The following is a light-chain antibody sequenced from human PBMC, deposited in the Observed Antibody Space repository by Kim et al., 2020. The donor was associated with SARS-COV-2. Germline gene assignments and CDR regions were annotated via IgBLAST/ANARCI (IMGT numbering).Light chain of an antibody. CDR3: QHYHSYPYT. CDR2: KAT. J-gene: IGKJ2*01. Sequence: SASIGDRVTITCRASQNIGIWLAWYQQKPGKAPRLLMYKATNLETDVPSRFSGRGSGTEFTLTISSLQPDDVATYYCQHYHSYPYTFGQGTKLEI. CDR1: QNIGIW. V-gene: IGKV1-5*03.